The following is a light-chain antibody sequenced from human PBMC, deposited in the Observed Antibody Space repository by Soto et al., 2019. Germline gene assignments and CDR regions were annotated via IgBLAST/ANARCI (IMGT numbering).Light chain of an antibody. Sequence: EIVLTQSPRTLSLSPGERATLSCRASQSVSSSFLAWNQQTPGQAPRLLIYGASSRATGVPDRFSGSGYGTDFTLTISRLEPEDIAVYYCQQYGSSRTFGQGTKVDIK. V-gene: IGKV3-20*01. CDR1: QSVSSSF. CDR3: QQYGSSRT. CDR2: GAS. J-gene: IGKJ1*01.